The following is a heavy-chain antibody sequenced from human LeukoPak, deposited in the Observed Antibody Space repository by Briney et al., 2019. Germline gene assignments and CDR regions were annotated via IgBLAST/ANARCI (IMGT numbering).Heavy chain of an antibody. D-gene: IGHD2-2*01. CDR1: GFTFETYA. J-gene: IGHJ4*02. CDR2: ISGGGGHT. Sequence: GGSLRLSCAASGFTFETYAMGWVRQAPGKGLEWVSAISGGGGHTYYADSVKGRFTISRDKFKNTLYLQLNSLRAEDTAIYYCAKDLGYCYTTSCFYDYWGQGTLVTVSS. V-gene: IGHV3-23*01. CDR3: AKDLGYCYTTSCFYDY.